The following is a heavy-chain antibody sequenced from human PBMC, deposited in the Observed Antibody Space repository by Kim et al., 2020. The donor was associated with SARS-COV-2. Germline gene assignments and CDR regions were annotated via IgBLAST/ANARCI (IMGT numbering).Heavy chain of an antibody. CDR1: GGSVSSGSYY. CDR2: IYYSGST. V-gene: IGHV4-61*01. CDR3: ARDGTGTTPFDY. Sequence: SETLSLTCTVSGGSVSSGSYYWSWIRQPPGKGLEWIGYIYYSGSTNYNPSLKSRVTISVDTSKNQFSLKLSSVTAADTAVYYCARDGTGTTPFDYWGQGTLVTVSS. D-gene: IGHD1-1*01. J-gene: IGHJ4*02.